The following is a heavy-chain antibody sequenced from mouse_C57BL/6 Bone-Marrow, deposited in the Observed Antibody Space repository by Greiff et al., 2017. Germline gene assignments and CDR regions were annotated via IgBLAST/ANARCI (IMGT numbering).Heavy chain of an antibody. J-gene: IGHJ2*01. CDR2: IDPSDSYT. CDR3: ARTLVADYFDY. D-gene: IGHD1-1*01. V-gene: IGHV1-69*01. CDR1: GYTFTSYW. Sequence: VQLQQPGAELVMPGASVKLSCKASGYTFTSYWMHWVKQRPGQGLEWIGEIDPSDSYTNYNQKFKGKSTLTVDKSSSTDYMQLSSLTSEDSAVYYCARTLVADYFDYWGQGTTLTVSS.